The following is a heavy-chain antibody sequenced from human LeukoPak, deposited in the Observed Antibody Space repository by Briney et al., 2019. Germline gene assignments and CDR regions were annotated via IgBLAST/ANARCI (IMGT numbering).Heavy chain of an antibody. CDR1: GFTFSSYG. Sequence: GRTLSLSCAASGFTFSSYGMHWVRQAPGKGLEWVAVIWYDGSNKYYADSVKGGFTISSDNSKNTLYLQMNSLRAEDRAVYYCASGSRAYYYYGMDVWGQGTTVTVSS. V-gene: IGHV3-33*01. CDR3: ASGSRAYYYYGMDV. J-gene: IGHJ6*02. D-gene: IGHD3-10*01. CDR2: IWYDGSNK.